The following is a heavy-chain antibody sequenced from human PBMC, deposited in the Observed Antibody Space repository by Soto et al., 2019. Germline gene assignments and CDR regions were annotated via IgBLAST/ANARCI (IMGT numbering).Heavy chain of an antibody. CDR1: GYTFTHYY. CDR3: GREYFDSRGTPPGD. V-gene: IGHV1-46*01. CDR2: INPGGGYT. Sequence: QVQLVQSGAEVKKPGASVKVSCKTSGYTFTHYYMHWVRLAPGQGIEWMGVINPGGGYTTYAQKFQGRVTMTRDTSTSTVYMELSSLKSEDTAVYYCGREYFDSRGTPPGDWGQGTLVTVSS. J-gene: IGHJ4*02. D-gene: IGHD3-22*01.